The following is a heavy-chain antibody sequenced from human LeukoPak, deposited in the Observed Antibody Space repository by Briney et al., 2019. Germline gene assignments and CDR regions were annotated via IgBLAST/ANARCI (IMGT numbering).Heavy chain of an antibody. D-gene: IGHD5-18*01. J-gene: IGHJ4*02. CDR3: ARAPAVDTAMVTSFDY. CDR2: INHSGST. Sequence: SETLSLTCAVYGGSFSGYYWSWIRQPPGKGLEWIGEINHSGSTNYNPSLKSRVTISVDTSKNQFSLKLSSVTAADTAVYYCARAPAVDTAMVTSFDYWGQGTLVTFSS. CDR1: GGSFSGYY. V-gene: IGHV4-34*01.